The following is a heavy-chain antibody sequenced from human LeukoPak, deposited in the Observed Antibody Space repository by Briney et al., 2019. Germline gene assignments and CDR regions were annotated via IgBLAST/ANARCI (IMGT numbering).Heavy chain of an antibody. V-gene: IGHV1-18*04. Sequence: ASVKVSCKASGYTFTSYGISWVRQAPGQGLGWMGWISAYNGNANYAQKLQGRVTMTTDTSTSTAYMELRSLRSDDTAVYYCARGPLYYDILTGYYTEGGPFDIWGQGTMVTVSS. J-gene: IGHJ3*02. CDR3: ARGPLYYDILTGYYTEGGPFDI. CDR1: GYTFTSYG. CDR2: ISAYNGNA. D-gene: IGHD3-9*01.